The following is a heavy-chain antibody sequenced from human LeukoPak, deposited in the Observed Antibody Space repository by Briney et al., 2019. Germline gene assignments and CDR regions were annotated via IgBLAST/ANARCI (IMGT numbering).Heavy chain of an antibody. CDR1: GFSISSGYY. J-gene: IGHJ4*02. V-gene: IGHV4-38-2*02. D-gene: IGHD3-10*01. Sequence: PSETLSLTCTVSGFSISSGYYWGWIRQPPGKGLEWIGSVFHGGSTYYSPSLKSRVTISVDTSKNQFSLKLSSVTAADTAVYYCAREGYFGSGSYSPEYYFDYWGQGTLVTVSS. CDR3: AREGYFGSGSYSPEYYFDY. CDR2: VFHGGST.